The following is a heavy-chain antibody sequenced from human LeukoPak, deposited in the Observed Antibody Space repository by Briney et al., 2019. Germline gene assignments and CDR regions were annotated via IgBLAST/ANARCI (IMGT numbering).Heavy chain of an antibody. CDR2: INPNSGGT. D-gene: IGHD1-26*01. V-gene: IGHV1-2*02. Sequence: ASVKVSCKASGYTFTGYYMHWVRQAPGQGLEGMGWINPNSGGTNYAQKFQGRVTMTRDTSISTAYMELSRLRSDDTAVYYCASFQPYSGSYSDAFDIWGQGTMVTVSS. CDR1: GYTFTGYY. J-gene: IGHJ3*02. CDR3: ASFQPYSGSYSDAFDI.